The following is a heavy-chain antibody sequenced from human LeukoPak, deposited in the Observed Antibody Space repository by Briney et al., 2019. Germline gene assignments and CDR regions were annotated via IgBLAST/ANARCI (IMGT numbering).Heavy chain of an antibody. CDR2: ISYDATNK. J-gene: IGHJ4*02. CDR3: AKDRGGATPRFDY. CDR1: GFTFSSSD. D-gene: IGHD1-26*01. Sequence: PGGSLRLSCAASGFTFSSSDMHWVRQAPGKGLEWVAVISYDATNKYYADSVKGRFTIYRDNSKNTLYLQMDSLRAEDTALYYCAKDRGGATPRFDYWGQGTLVTVSS. V-gene: IGHV3-30*18.